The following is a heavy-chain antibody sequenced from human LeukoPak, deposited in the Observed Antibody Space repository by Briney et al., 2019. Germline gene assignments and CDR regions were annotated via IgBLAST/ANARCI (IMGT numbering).Heavy chain of an antibody. CDR3: ARTGLRCLEWLFYHFDY. CDR1: GYTFTSYG. V-gene: IGHV1-18*01. Sequence: GASVKVSCKASGYTFTSYGIIWVRQAPGQGLEWMGWISAYNGNTNYAQKLQGRVTMTTDTSTSTAYMELRSLRSDDTAVYYCARTGLRCLEWLFYHFDYWGQGTLVTVSS. CDR2: ISAYNGNT. J-gene: IGHJ4*02. D-gene: IGHD3-3*01.